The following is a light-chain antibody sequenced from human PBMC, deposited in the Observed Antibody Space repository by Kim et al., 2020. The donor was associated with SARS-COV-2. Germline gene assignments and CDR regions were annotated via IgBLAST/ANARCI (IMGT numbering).Light chain of an antibody. CDR2: SAS. CDR1: QSVSSSY. Sequence: EIVLTQSPGTLSLSPGERATLSCRASQSVSSSYLAWYQQKPGQAPRLLIYSASSRATCIPDRFSGSGSGTDFTLTISRLEPEDFAVYYCQQYGSSPPQYSFGQGTKLEI. CDR3: QQYGSSPPQYS. J-gene: IGKJ2*03. V-gene: IGKV3-20*01.